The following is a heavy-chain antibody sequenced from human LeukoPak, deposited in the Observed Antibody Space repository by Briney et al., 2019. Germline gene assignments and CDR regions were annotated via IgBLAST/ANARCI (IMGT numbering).Heavy chain of an antibody. D-gene: IGHD6-13*01. CDR2: IYYSGST. V-gene: IGHV4-59*01. CDR1: GGSISSYY. CDR3: ATLTPVYSSNGVGAEWYFDL. J-gene: IGHJ2*01. Sequence: NSSETLSLTCTVSGGSISSYYWSWIRQPPGKGLEWIGYIYYSGSTNYNPSLKSRVTISVDTSKNQFSLKLSSVTAADTAVYYCATLTPVYSSNGVGAEWYFDLWGRGTLVTVSS.